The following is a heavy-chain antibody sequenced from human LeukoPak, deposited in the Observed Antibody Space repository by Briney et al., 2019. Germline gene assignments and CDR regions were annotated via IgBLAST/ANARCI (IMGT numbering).Heavy chain of an antibody. CDR2: IYYSGST. V-gene: IGHV4-59*08. D-gene: IGHD1-26*01. CDR1: GGSISSYY. CDR3: ARSYRNWFDP. Sequence: SETLSLTCTVSGGSISSYYWSWIRQPPGKGLEWIGYIYYSGSTNYNPSLKSRVTISVDTSRNHFSLKLSSVTAADTAVYYCARSYRNWFDPWGQGTLVTVSS. J-gene: IGHJ5*02.